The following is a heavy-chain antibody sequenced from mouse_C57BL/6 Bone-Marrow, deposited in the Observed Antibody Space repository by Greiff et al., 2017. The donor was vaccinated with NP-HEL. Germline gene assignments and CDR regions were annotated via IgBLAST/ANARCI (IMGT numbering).Heavy chain of an antibody. CDR1: GYTFTSYG. Sequence: QVQLQQSGAELARPGASVKLSCKASGYTFTSYGIRWVKQRTGQGLAWIGEIYPRSGNTYYNEKFKGKATLTADKSSSTAYMELRSLTSEDSAVYFCARRIYYDYDGGRYWGQGTLVTVSA. D-gene: IGHD2-4*01. J-gene: IGHJ3*01. V-gene: IGHV1-81*01. CDR2: IYPRSGNT. CDR3: ARRIYYDYDGGRY.